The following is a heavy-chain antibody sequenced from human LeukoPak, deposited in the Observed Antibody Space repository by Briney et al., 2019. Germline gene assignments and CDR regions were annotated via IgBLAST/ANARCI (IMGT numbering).Heavy chain of an antibody. CDR3: AKARAGGSYSLSWFDP. V-gene: IGHV1-8*03. Sequence: GASVKVSCKASGYTLTSYDINWVRQATGQGLEWMGWMNPNSGNTGYAQKFQGRVTITRNTSISTAYMELSSLRSEDTAVYYCAKARAGGSYSLSWFDPWGQGTLVTVSS. J-gene: IGHJ5*02. D-gene: IGHD2-15*01. CDR1: GYTLTSYD. CDR2: MNPNSGNT.